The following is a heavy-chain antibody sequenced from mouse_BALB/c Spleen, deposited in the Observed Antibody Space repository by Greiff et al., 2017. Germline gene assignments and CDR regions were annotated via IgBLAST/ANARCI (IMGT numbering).Heavy chain of an antibody. D-gene: IGHD1-2*01. J-gene: IGHJ4*01. CDR2: ISDGGSYT. CDR3: ARDSDYYGYVNYAMDY. CDR1: GFTFSDYY. Sequence: EVMLVESGGGLVKPGGSLKLSCAASGFTFSDYYMYWVRQTPEKRLEWVATISDGGSYTYYPDSVKGRFTISRDNAKNNLYLQMSSLKSEDTAMYYCARDSDYYGYVNYAMDYWGQGTSVTVSS. V-gene: IGHV5-4*02.